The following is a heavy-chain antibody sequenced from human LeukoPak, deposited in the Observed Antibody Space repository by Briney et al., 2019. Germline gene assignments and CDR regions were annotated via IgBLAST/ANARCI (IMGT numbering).Heavy chain of an antibody. CDR2: INHSGST. D-gene: IGHD6-19*01. CDR3: ARRRPHEIRNSGWSSAFDY. V-gene: IGHV4-34*01. Sequence: PSETLPLTCAVYGGSFSGYYWSWIRQPPGKGLEWIGEINHSGSTNYNPSLKSRVTISVDTSKNQFSLKLSSVTAADTAVYYCARRRPHEIRNSGWSSAFDYWGQGTLVTVSS. CDR1: GGSFSGYY. J-gene: IGHJ4*02.